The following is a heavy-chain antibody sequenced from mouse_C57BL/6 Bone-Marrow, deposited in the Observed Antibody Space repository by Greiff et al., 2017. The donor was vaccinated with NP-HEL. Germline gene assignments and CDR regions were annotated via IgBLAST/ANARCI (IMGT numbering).Heavy chain of an antibody. D-gene: IGHD1-1*01. V-gene: IGHV1-81*01. J-gene: IGHJ1*03. CDR2: IYPRSGNT. CDR1: GYTFTSYG. CDR3: SRGLRYPYWYFDV. Sequence: VQLQESGAELARPGASVKLSCKASGYTFTSYGISWVKQRTGQGLEWIGEIYPRSGNTYYNEKFKGKATLTADKSSSTAYLELRSLTSEDSAVYFCSRGLRYPYWYFDVWGTGTTVTVSS.